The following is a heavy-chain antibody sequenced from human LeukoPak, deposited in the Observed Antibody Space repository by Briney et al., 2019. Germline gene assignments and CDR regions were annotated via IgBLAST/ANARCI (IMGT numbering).Heavy chain of an antibody. CDR1: GFTFSSYA. V-gene: IGHV3-23*01. CDR3: AKDWVEYSSSYRIDY. Sequence: GGSLRLSCAASGFTFSSYAMSWVRQAPGKGLEWVSAISGSGSSTYYADSVKGRFTISRDNSKNTLYLQMNSLRAEDTAVYCCAKDWVEYSSSYRIDYWGQGTLVTVSS. CDR2: ISGSGSST. J-gene: IGHJ4*02. D-gene: IGHD6-6*01.